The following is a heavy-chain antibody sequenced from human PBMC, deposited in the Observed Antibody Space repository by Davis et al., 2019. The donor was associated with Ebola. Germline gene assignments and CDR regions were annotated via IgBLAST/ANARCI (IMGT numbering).Heavy chain of an antibody. CDR2: IYYSGST. D-gene: IGHD2-15*01. CDR1: GGSISSGGYY. V-gene: IGHV4-31*03. J-gene: IGHJ6*02. CDR3: ARVNDCSGGSCFYYYYYGMDV. Sequence: SETLSLTCTVSGGSISSGGYYWSWIRQHPGKGLEWIGYIYYSGSTYYNPSLKSRVTISVDTSKNQFSLKLSSVTAADTAVYYCARVNDCSGGSCFYYYYYGMDVWGQGTTVTVSS.